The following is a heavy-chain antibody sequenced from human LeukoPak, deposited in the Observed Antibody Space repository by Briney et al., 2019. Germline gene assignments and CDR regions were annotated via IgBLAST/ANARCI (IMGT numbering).Heavy chain of an antibody. J-gene: IGHJ6*03. CDR2: ITGDGTST. V-gene: IGHV3-48*04. Sequence: PGGTLRLSCAASGFTFISFGMNWVRQAPGKGLEWVSGITGDGTSTYYADSVKGRFTISRDNAKNSLYLQVNSLRAEDTAVFYCARAKVEYSSSWRDFYYYMDVWGKGTTVTVSS. D-gene: IGHD6-13*01. CDR3: ARAKVEYSSSWRDFYYYMDV. CDR1: GFTFISFG.